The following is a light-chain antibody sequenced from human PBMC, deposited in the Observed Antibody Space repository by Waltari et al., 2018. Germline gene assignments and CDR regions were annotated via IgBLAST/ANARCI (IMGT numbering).Light chain of an antibody. CDR2: AAS. CDR3: QQSFSAPGVT. V-gene: IGKV1-39*01. Sequence: DIQLTQSQSSLSASVGDRVTITCRASQTISIYLNWYQRKPGKAPKLLIYAASTLQSGVPSRFSGSGSGTEFTLTISSLQPEDFATYYCQQSFSAPGVTFGGGTKVEIK. CDR1: QTISIY. J-gene: IGKJ4*01.